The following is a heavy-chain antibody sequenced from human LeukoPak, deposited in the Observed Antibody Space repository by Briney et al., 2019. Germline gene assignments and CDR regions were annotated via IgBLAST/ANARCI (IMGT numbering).Heavy chain of an antibody. Sequence: ASVKDSCQTSGYSFTSYYMHWVRQAPGQGLEWMGIINHSGGSTTYAQKFQGRLTMTSDTSTSTVYMELSSLRSEDTAVYYCARSSAYYNEADIWGQGAMVTVSS. V-gene: IGHV1-46*01. J-gene: IGHJ3*02. CDR2: INHSGGST. CDR3: ARSSAYYNEADI. CDR1: GYSFTSYY. D-gene: IGHD1-26*01.